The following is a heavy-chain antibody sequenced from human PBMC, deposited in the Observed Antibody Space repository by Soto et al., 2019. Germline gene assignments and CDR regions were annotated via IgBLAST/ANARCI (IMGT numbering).Heavy chain of an antibody. CDR2: ISGSGNPI. Sequence: HPGGSLRLSCAASGFTFSSYEMNWVRQAPGKGLEWVSYISGSGNPIYYADSVKGRFTISRDNAKNSLYLQMNSLRAEDTAVYYCARDTGGVGPFDYWGQGTLVTVSS. V-gene: IGHV3-48*03. J-gene: IGHJ4*02. D-gene: IGHD1-26*01. CDR3: ARDTGGVGPFDY. CDR1: GFTFSSYE.